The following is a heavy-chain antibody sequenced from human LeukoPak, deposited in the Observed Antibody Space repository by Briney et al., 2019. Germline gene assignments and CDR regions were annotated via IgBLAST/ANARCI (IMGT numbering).Heavy chain of an antibody. V-gene: IGHV4-30-4*01. J-gene: IGHJ5*02. D-gene: IGHD4-17*01. CDR1: GGSISSGDYY. CDR2: IYYSGST. Sequence: SETLSLTCTVSGGSISSGDYYWSWIRQPPGKGLEWIGYIYYSGSTYYNPSLKSRVTISVDTSKNQFSLKLSSVTAADTAVYYCARFPQTVTHRPLGFDPWGQGTLVTVSS. CDR3: ARFPQTVTHRPLGFDP.